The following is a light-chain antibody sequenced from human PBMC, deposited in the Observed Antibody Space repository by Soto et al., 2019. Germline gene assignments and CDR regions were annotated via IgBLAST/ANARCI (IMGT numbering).Light chain of an antibody. CDR2: GNS. Sequence: QSVLTQPPSVSGAPGQRVTISCTGSSSNIGAGYDVHWYQQLPGTAPKLLVYGNSNRPSGVPDRFSDSESGTSASMAITGLQAEDEADYYCQSYDSSLSGYVFGTGTKLTVL. CDR1: SSNIGAGYD. J-gene: IGLJ1*01. V-gene: IGLV1-40*01. CDR3: QSYDSSLSGYV.